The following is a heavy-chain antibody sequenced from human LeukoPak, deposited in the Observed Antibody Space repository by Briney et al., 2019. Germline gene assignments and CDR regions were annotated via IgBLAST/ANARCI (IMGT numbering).Heavy chain of an antibody. J-gene: IGHJ4*02. CDR3: ARSFDSAMVPYDK. Sequence: SETLSLTCTVSGASISSGPYFWGWIRQPPAKGLEWIGGIFSNGGTYYNPSLKSRILISGDSSKNHVFLNLTSVTATDTAVYYCARSFDSAMVPYDKWGQGTLVTVSS. D-gene: IGHD5-18*01. CDR1: GASISSGPYF. CDR2: IFSNGGT. V-gene: IGHV4-39*02.